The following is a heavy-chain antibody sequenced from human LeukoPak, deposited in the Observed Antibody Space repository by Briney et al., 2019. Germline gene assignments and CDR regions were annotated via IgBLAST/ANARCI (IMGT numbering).Heavy chain of an antibody. V-gene: IGHV1-69*13. D-gene: IGHD6-13*01. CDR1: GGTFSSYA. J-gene: IGHJ3*02. Sequence: SVKVSCKASGGTFSSYAISWVRQTPGQGLEWMGGIIPIFGTANYAQKFQGRVTITADESTSTAYMELSSLRSEDTAVYYCARDQYSSSWYGGGDAFDIWGQGTMVTVSS. CDR3: ARDQYSSSWYGGGDAFDI. CDR2: IIPIFGTA.